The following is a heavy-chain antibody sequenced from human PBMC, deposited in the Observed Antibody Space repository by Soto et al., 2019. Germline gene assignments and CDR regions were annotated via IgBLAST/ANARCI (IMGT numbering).Heavy chain of an antibody. V-gene: IGHV3-7*01. CDR1: GFTFTTYW. J-gene: IGHJ6*03. CDR3: VRGCDSGKCPYDLDV. CDR2: SKQDASDE. D-gene: IGHD6-13*01. Sequence: EVHLVESGGGLVQPGGSLRLSCEASGFTFTTYWMSWVRQAPGKRLQWVATSKQDASDERYVDSVRGRFTISRDNAEMSVYRQMGSLRGEDSAVYYCVRGCDSGKCPYDLDVWGNETTVIVSS.